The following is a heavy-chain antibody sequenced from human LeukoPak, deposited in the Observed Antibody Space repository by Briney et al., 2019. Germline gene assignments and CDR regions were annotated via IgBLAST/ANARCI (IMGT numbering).Heavy chain of an antibody. D-gene: IGHD2/OR15-2a*01. Sequence: ASVKVSCKASGYTFTSYGISWVRQAPGQGLEWMGWISAYNGNTNYAQKFQGRVTMTSDTSISTAYMELSGLRSDDTAVYYCSRRNNYYFDYWGQGTLVTVSS. V-gene: IGHV1-18*01. J-gene: IGHJ4*02. CDR2: ISAYNGNT. CDR1: GYTFTSYG. CDR3: SRRNNYYFDY.